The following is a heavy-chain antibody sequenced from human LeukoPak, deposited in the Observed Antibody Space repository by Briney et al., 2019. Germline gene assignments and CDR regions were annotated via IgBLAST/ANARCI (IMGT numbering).Heavy chain of an antibody. CDR3: AKDGGWLGEFPDY. V-gene: IGHV3-74*01. J-gene: IGHJ4*02. CDR1: GNYW. D-gene: IGHD3-10*01. Sequence: GGSLRLSCAASGNYWMHWVRQAPGRGLGWVSHINSDGSWTSYADSVKGRFTISKDNAKNTVYLQMNSLRAEDTALYYCAKDGGWLGEFPDYWGQGTLVTVSS. CDR2: INSDGSWT.